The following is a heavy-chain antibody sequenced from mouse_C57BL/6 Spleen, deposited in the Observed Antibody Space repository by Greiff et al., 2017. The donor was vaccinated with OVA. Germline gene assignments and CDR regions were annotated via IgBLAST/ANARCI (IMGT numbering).Heavy chain of an antibody. J-gene: IGHJ3*01. CDR2: INPNNGGN. CDR1: GYTFTDYN. V-gene: IGHV1-18*01. CDR3: ARLDDGYYVAWLAY. Sequence: VQLQQSGPELVKPGASVKIPCKASGYTFTDYNMDWVKQSHGKSLEWIGDINPNNGGNISNQKFKGKATLTVDKSSSTAYMELRSLAAEDTAVYYCARLDDGYYVAWLAYWGQGTLVTVSA. D-gene: IGHD2-3*01.